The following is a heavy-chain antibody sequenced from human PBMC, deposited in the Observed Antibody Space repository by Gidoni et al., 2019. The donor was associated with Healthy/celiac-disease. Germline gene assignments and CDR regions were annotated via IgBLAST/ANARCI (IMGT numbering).Heavy chain of an antibody. CDR1: GFTFSSYA. V-gene: IGHV3-30*04. J-gene: IGHJ6*02. CDR2: ISYDGSNK. CDR3: AREGSGSYLYGMDV. Sequence: QVQLVESGGGVVQPGRSLRLSCAASGFTFSSYAMHWVRQAPGKGLEWVAVISYDGSNKYYADSVKGRFTISRDNSKNTLYLQMNSLRAEDTAVYYCAREGSGSYLYGMDVWGQGTTVTVSS. D-gene: IGHD3-10*01.